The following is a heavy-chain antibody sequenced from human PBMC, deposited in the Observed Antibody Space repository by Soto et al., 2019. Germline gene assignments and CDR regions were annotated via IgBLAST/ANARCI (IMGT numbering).Heavy chain of an antibody. D-gene: IGHD2-8*01. V-gene: IGHV3-48*01. CDR2: ISSSGRTI. CDR1: RFIFSNYN. Sequence: GSLRLSCAASRFIFSNYNMKWVRQAPGKGLEWVSYISSSGRTIYYADSVQGRFSISRDNAKNSLYLQMNSLRAEDTAVYYCARDLGVRLPMDVWGQGTTVTVSS. CDR3: ARDLGVRLPMDV. J-gene: IGHJ6*02.